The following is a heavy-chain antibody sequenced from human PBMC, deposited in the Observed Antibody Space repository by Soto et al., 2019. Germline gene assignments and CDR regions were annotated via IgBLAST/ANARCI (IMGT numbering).Heavy chain of an antibody. CDR3: ARLAGGWYFDY. CDR2: ISYDGSNK. J-gene: IGHJ4*02. D-gene: IGHD6-19*01. Sequence: GGSLRLSLAASGSTFRITAIPWFRQTPGKGLEWVAVISYDGSNKYYADSVKGRFTISRDNSKNTFFLQMNSLRTDDTAVYYCARLAGGWYFDYWGQGTLVTVSS. CDR1: GSTFRITA. V-gene: IGHV3-30-3*01.